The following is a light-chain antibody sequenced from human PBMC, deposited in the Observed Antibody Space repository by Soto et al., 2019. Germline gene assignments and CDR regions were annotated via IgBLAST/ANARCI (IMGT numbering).Light chain of an antibody. CDR1: SSNIGKNY. CDR3: ATWDGSLPGEV. Sequence: QSVLTQSPSVSAAPGQKVTISCSGSSSNIGKNYVSWYQQLPGTAPKLLIYDNNKRPSGIPDRFSASKSGTSGTLDITGLQAGDEADYYCATWDGSLPGEVFGGGTKLTVL. CDR2: DNN. V-gene: IGLV1-51*01. J-gene: IGLJ2*01.